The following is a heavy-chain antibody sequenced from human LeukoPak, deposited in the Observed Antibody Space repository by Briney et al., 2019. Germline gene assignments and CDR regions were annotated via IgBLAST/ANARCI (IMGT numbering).Heavy chain of an antibody. J-gene: IGHJ5*02. CDR2: FDPEDGET. CDR3: AMEDYSSSSLRWFDH. V-gene: IGHV1-24*01. D-gene: IGHD6-6*01. Sequence: ASVKVSCKVSGYTLTELSMHWERQAPGKGLEWMGGFDPEDGETIYAQKFQGRVTMTEDTSTDTAYMELSSLRSEDTAVYYCAMEDYSSSSLRWFDHWGQGTLVTVSS. CDR1: GYTLTELS.